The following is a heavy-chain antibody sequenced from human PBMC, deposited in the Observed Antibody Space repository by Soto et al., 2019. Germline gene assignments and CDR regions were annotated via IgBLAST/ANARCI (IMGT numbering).Heavy chain of an antibody. CDR3: ARARMGYCSGGSCYSLVPSPFQH. CDR2: IYYSGST. Sequence: PSETLSLTCTVSGGSINSGGYYWSWIRQHPGKGLEWIGYIYYSGSTYYNPSLKSRVTISVDTSKNQFSLKLSSVTAADTAVYYCARARMGYCSGGSCYSLVPSPFQHWGQGTLVTVSS. V-gene: IGHV4-31*03. CDR1: GGSINSGGYY. J-gene: IGHJ1*01. D-gene: IGHD2-15*01.